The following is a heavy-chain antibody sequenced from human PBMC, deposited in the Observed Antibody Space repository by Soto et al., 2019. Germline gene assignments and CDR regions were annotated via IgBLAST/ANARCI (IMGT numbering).Heavy chain of an antibody. Sequence: ASVKVSCKASGGTFSSYAISWVRQAPGQGLEWMGGIIPIFGTANYAQKFQGRVTITADESTSTAYMELSSLRSEDTAVYYCAREGSTVVTPYYYYGMDVWGQGTTVTVSS. CDR2: IIPIFGTA. V-gene: IGHV1-69*13. D-gene: IGHD4-17*01. J-gene: IGHJ6*02. CDR1: GGTFSSYA. CDR3: AREGSTVVTPYYYYGMDV.